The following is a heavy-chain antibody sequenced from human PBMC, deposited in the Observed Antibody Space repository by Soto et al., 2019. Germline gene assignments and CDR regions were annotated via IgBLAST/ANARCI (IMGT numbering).Heavy chain of an antibody. J-gene: IGHJ4*02. V-gene: IGHV3-33*01. Sequence: QVQLVESGGGVVQPRRSLRLSCAASGFAFSSYGMHWVRQAPGMGLEWVTVLWFDASKRLYADSVKGRLTISRDISKTTLYLQMNSLTAEDTAVYYWARGRPKAVSKLPPLDSWGQGTLVTVSS. CDR1: GFAFSSYG. CDR2: LWFDASKR. D-gene: IGHD6-25*01. CDR3: ARGRPKAVSKLPPLDS.